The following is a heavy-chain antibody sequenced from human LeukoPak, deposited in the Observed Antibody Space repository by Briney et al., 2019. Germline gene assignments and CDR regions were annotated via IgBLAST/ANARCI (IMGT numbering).Heavy chain of an antibody. J-gene: IGHJ4*02. CDR3: AKEQWLVRDYYFDY. V-gene: IGHV3-23*01. CDR1: GFTFSNYA. CDR2: ISGSADNT. Sequence: PGGSLRLSCSTSGFTFSNYAMTWVRRAPGKGLEWVSAISGSADNTYYADSVKGRFTISRDNSRNTLFLQMNSLRAEDTAVYYCAKEQWLVRDYYFDYWGQGTLVTVSS. D-gene: IGHD6-19*01.